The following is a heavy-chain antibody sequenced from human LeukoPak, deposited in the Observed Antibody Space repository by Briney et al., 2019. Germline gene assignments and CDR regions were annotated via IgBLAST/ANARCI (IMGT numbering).Heavy chain of an antibody. CDR2: VSGGAGST. Sequence: GGSLRLSCAASGFTFSPYPMIWVRQAPGKGLEWVSAVSGGAGSTYYADSVKGRFTISRDNSKDSLSLQMNSLRAEDTAVYYCATDRGYWGQGTLVTVSS. V-gene: IGHV3-23*01. J-gene: IGHJ4*02. CDR3: ATDRGY. CDR1: GFTFSPYP.